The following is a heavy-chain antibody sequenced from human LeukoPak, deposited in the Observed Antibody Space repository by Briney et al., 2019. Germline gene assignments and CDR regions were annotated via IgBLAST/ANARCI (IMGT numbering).Heavy chain of an antibody. D-gene: IGHD2-15*01. J-gene: IGHJ3*02. CDR2: IYDSGST. CDR3: ARDCSGGSCYGAFDI. V-gene: IGHV4-30-4*01. CDR1: GASIRSGDYY. Sequence: SETLSLTCTVSGASIRSGDYYWNWIRQPPGKGLEWIGYIYDSGSTYYNPSLKSRITISVDTSENRFSLKLSSVTATDTAVYYCARDCSGGSCYGAFDIWGQGTMVTVSS.